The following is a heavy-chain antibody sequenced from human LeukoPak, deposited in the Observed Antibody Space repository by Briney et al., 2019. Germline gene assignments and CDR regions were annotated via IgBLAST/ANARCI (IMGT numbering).Heavy chain of an antibody. CDR3: AKGLDCSSTSCYRDRDY. Sequence: GGSLRLSCAASGFTFSSYGMHWVRQAPGKGLEWVAFIRYDGSNKYYADSVKGRFTISRDNSKNTLYLQMNSLRAEDTAVYYCAKGLDCSSTSCYRDRDYWGQGTLVTVSS. V-gene: IGHV3-30*02. CDR2: IRYDGSNK. D-gene: IGHD2-2*02. J-gene: IGHJ4*02. CDR1: GFTFSSYG.